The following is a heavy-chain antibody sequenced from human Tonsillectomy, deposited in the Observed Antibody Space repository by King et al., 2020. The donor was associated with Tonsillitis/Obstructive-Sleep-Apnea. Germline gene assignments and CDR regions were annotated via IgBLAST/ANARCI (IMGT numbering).Heavy chain of an antibody. CDR1: GFTFDDYA. Sequence: VQLVESGGGLVQPGRSLRLSCAASGFTFDDYAMHWVRQAPGKGLEWVSSISWSSGSKEYADSVKGRFTISRDKAKNSLDVQMNSLRLEDTALYYCAIGTDRSLYSYFYIDVWGEGKTVTVSS. J-gene: IGHJ6*03. CDR2: ISWSSGSK. V-gene: IGHV3-9*01. CDR3: AIGTDRSLYSYFYIDV. D-gene: IGHD1-26*01.